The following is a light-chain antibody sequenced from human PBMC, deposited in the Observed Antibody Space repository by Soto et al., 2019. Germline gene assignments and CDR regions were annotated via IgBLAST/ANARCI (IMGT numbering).Light chain of an antibody. CDR2: AAS. CDR1: QSISVS. J-gene: IGKJ1*01. CDR3: LQDYNYPWT. Sequence: IQMTQSPSTLSASVGDRVTITCRASQSISVSLAWYQQKPGKAPKLLIYAASSLQSGVPSRFSGSGSGTDFTLTSSSLQPEDFATYYCLQDYNYPWTFGQGTKVDIK. V-gene: IGKV1-6*01.